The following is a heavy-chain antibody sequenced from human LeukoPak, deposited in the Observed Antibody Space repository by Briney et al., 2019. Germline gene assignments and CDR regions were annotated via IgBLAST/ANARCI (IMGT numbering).Heavy chain of an antibody. J-gene: IGHJ4*02. Sequence: GGSLRLSCAASGFTFSSYGMHWVRQAPGKWLEWVAFIRYDGSNKYYADSVKGRFTISRDNSKNTLYLQMNSLRAEDTAVYYCAKGTYYYDSSGYYYRQGSEIDYWGQGTLVTVSS. CDR3: AKGTYYYDSSGYYYRQGSEIDY. CDR1: GFTFSSYG. CDR2: IRYDGSNK. V-gene: IGHV3-30*02. D-gene: IGHD3-22*01.